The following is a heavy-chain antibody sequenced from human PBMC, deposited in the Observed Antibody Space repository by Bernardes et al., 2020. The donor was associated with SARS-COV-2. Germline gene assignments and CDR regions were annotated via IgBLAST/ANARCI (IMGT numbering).Heavy chain of an antibody. D-gene: IGHD3-10*01. CDR2: IYTSGST. J-gene: IGHJ2*01. V-gene: IGHV4-61*02. CDR3: ARGEITMVRGVIRWYFDV. Sequence: SETLSLTCTVSGGSISSGSYYWSWIRQPAGKGLEWIGRIYTSGSTNYNPSLKSRVTISVDTSKNQFSLKLSSVTAADTAVYYCARGEITMVRGVIRWYFDVWGRGTLVTVSS. CDR1: GGSISSGSYY.